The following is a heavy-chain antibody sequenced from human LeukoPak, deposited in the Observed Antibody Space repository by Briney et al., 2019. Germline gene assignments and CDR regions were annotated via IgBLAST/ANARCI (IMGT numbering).Heavy chain of an antibody. CDR3: VREESGGYFDY. D-gene: IGHD2-8*02. CDR2: IASSVDTT. V-gene: IGHV1-46*01. Sequence: ASVKVSCKSSGFTFTNYLLHWVRQAPGQGLEWVGRIASSVDTTNYAQRFRDRVTMTRDTSTSTVYMELSSLRSEDTAVYYCVREESGGYFDYWGQGTLVTVSS. J-gene: IGHJ4*02. CDR1: GFTFTNYL.